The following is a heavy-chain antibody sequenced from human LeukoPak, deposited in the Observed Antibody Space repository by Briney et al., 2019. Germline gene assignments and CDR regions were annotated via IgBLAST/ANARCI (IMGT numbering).Heavy chain of an antibody. D-gene: IGHD4-17*01. CDR1: GYSFTSYW. CDR2: IYPGDSDT. J-gene: IGHJ6*02. Sequence: GESLKISCKGSGYSFTSYWIGWVRQMPGKGLEWMGIIYPGDSDTRYSPSFQGQVTLSADKSISTAYLQWSSLKASDTAMYYCATSTVTTGYYYGMDVWGQGTTVTVSS. CDR3: ATSTVTTGYYYGMDV. V-gene: IGHV5-51*01.